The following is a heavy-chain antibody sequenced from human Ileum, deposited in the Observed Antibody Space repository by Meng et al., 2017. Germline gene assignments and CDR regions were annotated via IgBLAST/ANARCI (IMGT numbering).Heavy chain of an antibody. CDR3: ARGIAAAGTPTHNWFDP. D-gene: IGHD6-13*01. V-gene: IGHV1-2*02. CDR2: INPNSGGT. J-gene: IGHJ5*02. CDR1: GYTFTGYY. Sequence: ASVKVSCKASGYTFTGYYMHWVRQAPGQGLEWMGWINPNSGGTNYAQKFQGRVTMTMDTSISTAYMELSRLRSDDTAVYYCARGIAAAGTPTHNWFDPWGQGTLVTVSS.